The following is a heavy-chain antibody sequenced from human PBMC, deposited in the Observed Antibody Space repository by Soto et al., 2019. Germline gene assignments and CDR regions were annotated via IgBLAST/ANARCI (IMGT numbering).Heavy chain of an antibody. J-gene: IGHJ3*02. CDR3: WGEVCNYVRHYCFDI. CDR1: GYTFTSYG. CDR2: ISAYNGNT. Sequence: ASVKVSCKASGYTFTSYGISWVRQAPGQGLEWMGWISAYNGNTNYAQKLQGRVTMTTDTSTSTAYMELRSLRSDDTAVYYCWGEVCNYVRHYCFDIWGKGTMVTVSS. V-gene: IGHV1-18*01. D-gene: IGHD1-7*01.